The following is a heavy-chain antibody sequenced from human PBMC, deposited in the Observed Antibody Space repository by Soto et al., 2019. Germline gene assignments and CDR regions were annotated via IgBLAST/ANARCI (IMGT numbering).Heavy chain of an antibody. CDR3: ARGYSSSWYDAFDI. V-gene: IGHV3-13*01. CDR2: IGTAGDT. J-gene: IGHJ3*02. CDR1: GFTFSSYD. D-gene: IGHD6-13*01. Sequence: GGSLRLSCAASGFTFSSYDMHWVRQATGKGLELVSAIGTAGDTYYPGSVKGRFTISRENAKNSLYLQMNSLRAGDTAVYYCARGYSSSWYDAFDIWGQGTMVTVSS.